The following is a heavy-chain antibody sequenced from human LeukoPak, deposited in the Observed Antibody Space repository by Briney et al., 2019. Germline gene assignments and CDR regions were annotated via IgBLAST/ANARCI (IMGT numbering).Heavy chain of an antibody. CDR1: GFTFSSYA. V-gene: IGHV3-23*01. D-gene: IGHD1-26*01. J-gene: IGHJ1*01. CDR2: ISGSGGST. CDR3: ARIVGATRPSAEYFQH. Sequence: GGSLRLSCAASGFTFSSYAMSWVRQAPGKGLEWVSAISGSGGSTYYADSVKGRFTISRDNSKNTLYLQMNSLRAEDTAVYYCARIVGATRPSAEYFQHWGQGTLVTVSS.